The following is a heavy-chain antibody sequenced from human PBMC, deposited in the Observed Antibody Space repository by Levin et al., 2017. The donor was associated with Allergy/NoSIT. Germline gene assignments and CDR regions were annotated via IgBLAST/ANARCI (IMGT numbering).Heavy chain of an antibody. CDR1: GYSFTSYW. J-gene: IGHJ6*03. CDR3: ARRGTRDYYYYMDV. V-gene: IGHV5-51*01. Sequence: TGESLKISCQGSGYSFTSYWIGWVRQMPGKGLEWMGIIYPGDSDTRYSPSFQGQGTISADKSISTAYLQWSSLKASDTAIYYCARRGTRDYYYYMDVWGKGTTVTVSS. D-gene: IGHD1-1*01. CDR2: IYPGDSDT.